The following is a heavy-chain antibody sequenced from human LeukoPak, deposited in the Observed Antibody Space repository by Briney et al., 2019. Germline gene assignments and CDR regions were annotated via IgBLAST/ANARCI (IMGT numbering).Heavy chain of an antibody. D-gene: IGHD6-19*01. V-gene: IGHV3-33*01. CDR1: GFTFSSYG. Sequence: GRSLRLSCAASGFTFSSYGMHWVRQAPGKGLEWVAVIWYDGSNKYYADSVKGRSTISRDNSKNTLYLQMNSLRAEDTAVYYCARGKQWLESYYFDYWGQGTLVTVSS. CDR2: IWYDGSNK. CDR3: ARGKQWLESYYFDY. J-gene: IGHJ4*02.